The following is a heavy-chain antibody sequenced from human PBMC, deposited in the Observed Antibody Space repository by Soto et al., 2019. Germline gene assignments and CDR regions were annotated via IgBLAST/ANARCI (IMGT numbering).Heavy chain of an antibody. V-gene: IGHV4-34*01. CDR3: ARDLGRTAAGYYYYYAMDV. Sequence: SETLSLTCAVYGGSFSGYYWSWIRQPPGKGLEWIGEINHSGSTNYNPSLKSRVTISVDTSKNQFSLKLSSVTAADTAVYYCARDLGRTAAGYYYYYAMDVWGQGTTVTVSS. CDR2: INHSGST. J-gene: IGHJ6*02. CDR1: GGSFSGYY. D-gene: IGHD2-2*01.